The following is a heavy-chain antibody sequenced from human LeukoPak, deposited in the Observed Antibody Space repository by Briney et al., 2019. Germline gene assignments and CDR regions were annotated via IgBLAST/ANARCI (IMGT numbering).Heavy chain of an antibody. D-gene: IGHD6-19*01. CDR1: GFTFSSYG. J-gene: IGHJ4*02. Sequence: GRSLRLSCAASGFTFSSYGMHWVRQAPGKELEWVAVISYDGSNKYYADSVKGRFTISRDNSKNTLYLQMNSLRAEDTAVYYCAKDVVEYSSGWYYFDYWGQGTLVTVSS. CDR2: ISYDGSNK. V-gene: IGHV3-30*18. CDR3: AKDVVEYSSGWYYFDY.